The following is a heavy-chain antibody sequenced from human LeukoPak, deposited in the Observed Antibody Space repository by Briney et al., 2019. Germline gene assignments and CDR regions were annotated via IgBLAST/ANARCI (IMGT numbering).Heavy chain of an antibody. J-gene: IGHJ4*02. CDR1: GCIFSSYW. CDR3: ARNRGWRQFDY. D-gene: IGHD5-24*01. Sequence: GGALRLSCAASGCIFSSYWMDWGRQAPGKGLEWVANIKEVGGAKNYVDSVKGRFTIPRANAKDSVYAETTSERAERPALYYCARNRGWRQFDYWGRGTLVTVSS. CDR2: IKEVGGAK. V-gene: IGHV3-7*04.